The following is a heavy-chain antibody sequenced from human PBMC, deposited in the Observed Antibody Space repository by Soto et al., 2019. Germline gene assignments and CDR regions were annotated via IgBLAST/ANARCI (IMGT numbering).Heavy chain of an antibody. D-gene: IGHD3-22*01. J-gene: IGHJ2*01. CDR2: IYYSGST. CDR3: ARDPNYYDSSGYFWYFDL. V-gene: IGHV4-30-4*01. CDR1: GGSISSGDYY. Sequence: SETLSLTCTVSGGSISSGDYYWSWIRQPPGKGLEWIGYIYYSGSTYYNPSLKSRVTISVDTSKNQFSLKLSSVTAADTAVYYCARDPNYYDSSGYFWYFDLWGRGTLVTVSS.